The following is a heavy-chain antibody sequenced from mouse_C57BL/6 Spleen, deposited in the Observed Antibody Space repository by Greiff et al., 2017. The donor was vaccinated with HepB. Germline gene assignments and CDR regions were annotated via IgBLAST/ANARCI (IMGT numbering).Heavy chain of an antibody. CDR1: GFTFTDYY. CDR3: ARYGGGYAMDY. V-gene: IGHV7-3*01. CDR2: IRNKANGYTT. Sequence: DVHLVESGGGLVQPGGSLSLSCAASGFTFTDYYMSWVRQPPGKALEWLGFIRNKANGYTTEYSASVKGRFTISRDNSQSILYLQMNALRAEDSATYYCARYGGGYAMDYWGQGTSVTVSS. J-gene: IGHJ4*01.